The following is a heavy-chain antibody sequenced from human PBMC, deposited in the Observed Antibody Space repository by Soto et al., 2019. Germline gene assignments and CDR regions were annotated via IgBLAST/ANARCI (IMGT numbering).Heavy chain of an antibody. CDR1: GGSISSYY. D-gene: IGHD3-10*01. V-gene: IGHV4-59*01. CDR3: ARGDPLLWFGEKVYYGMDV. Sequence: QVQLQESGPGLVKPSETLSLTCTVSGGSISSYYWSWIRQPPGKGLEWIGYIYYSGSTNYNPSLKSRVTRSVDTAKNQCYLKLSSVTAADTAVYYCARGDPLLWFGEKVYYGMDVWGQGTTVTVSS. J-gene: IGHJ6*02. CDR2: IYYSGST.